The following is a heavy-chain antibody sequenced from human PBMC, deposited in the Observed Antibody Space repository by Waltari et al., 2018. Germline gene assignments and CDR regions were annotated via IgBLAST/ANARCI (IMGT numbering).Heavy chain of an antibody. J-gene: IGHJ1*01. CDR1: GFTLSISD. V-gene: IGHV3-23*04. CDR2: ISGSGGST. CDR3: AKADMLRFFNQH. Sequence: EVQLVESGGGLVPPGGSRRLSCAASGFTLSISDMRWVRQAPGKGLEWVSAISGSGGSTYYADSVKGRFTISRDNSKNTLYLQMNSLRAEDTAVYYCAKADMLRFFNQHWGQGTLVTVSS. D-gene: IGHD3-3*01.